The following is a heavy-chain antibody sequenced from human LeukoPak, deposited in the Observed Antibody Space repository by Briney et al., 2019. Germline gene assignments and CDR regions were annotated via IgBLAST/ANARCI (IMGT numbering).Heavy chain of an antibody. CDR2: IYYSGST. CDR3: ARRVVVVAATGNWFDP. V-gene: IGHV4-39*01. D-gene: IGHD2-15*01. J-gene: IGHJ5*02. CDR1: GGSISSSSYY. Sequence: SETLSLTCTVSGGSISSSSYYWGWIRQPPGKGLEWIGSIYYSGSTYYNPSLKSRVTLSVDTSKNQFSLKLSSVTAADTAVYYCARRVVVVAATGNWFDPWGQGTLVTVSS.